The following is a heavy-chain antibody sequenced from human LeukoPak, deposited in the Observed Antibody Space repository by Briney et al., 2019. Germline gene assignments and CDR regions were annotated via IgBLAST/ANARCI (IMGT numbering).Heavy chain of an antibody. V-gene: IGHV1-24*01. J-gene: IGHJ6*02. D-gene: IGHD3-10*01. CDR3: ATDWGGYYGAGSYRGSYGMDV. CDR1: GYTLTELS. Sequence: GASVKVSCKVSGYTLTELSMHWVRQAPGKGLEWMGGFDPEDGETIYAQKFQGRVTMTEDTSTDTAYMELSSLRSEDTAVYYCATDWGGYYGAGSYRGSYGMDVWGQGTTVTVSS. CDR2: FDPEDGET.